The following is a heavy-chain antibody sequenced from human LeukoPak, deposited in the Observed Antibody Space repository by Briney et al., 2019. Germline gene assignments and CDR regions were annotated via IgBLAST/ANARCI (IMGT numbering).Heavy chain of an antibody. Sequence: GGSLRLSCAASGFTFSSYAMSWVRQAPGKGLEWVANIKQDGSEKYYVDSVKGRFTISRDNAKNSLYLQMNSLRAEDTAVYYCARDLNTMIVVVKVLAFDIWGQGTMVTVSS. CDR2: IKQDGSEK. CDR3: ARDLNTMIVVVKVLAFDI. V-gene: IGHV3-7*01. J-gene: IGHJ3*02. D-gene: IGHD3-22*01. CDR1: GFTFSSYA.